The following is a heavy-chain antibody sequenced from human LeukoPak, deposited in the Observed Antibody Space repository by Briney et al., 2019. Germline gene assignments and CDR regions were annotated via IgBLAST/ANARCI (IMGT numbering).Heavy chain of an antibody. J-gene: IGHJ4*02. CDR1: VYTFTSYY. Sequence: ASVKVSRKASVYTFTSYYMHWVRQAPAQGLECMGIINPSGGSTSYAQKYQGRVTMTRDTSTSTVYMELSSLRSEDTAVYYCARAIFGVVGIFDYWGQGTLVTVSS. V-gene: IGHV1-46*03. CDR2: INPSGGST. D-gene: IGHD3-3*01. CDR3: ARAIFGVVGIFDY.